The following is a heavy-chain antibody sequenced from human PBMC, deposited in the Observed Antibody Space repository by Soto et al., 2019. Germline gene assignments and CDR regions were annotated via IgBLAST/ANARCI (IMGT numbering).Heavy chain of an antibody. J-gene: IGHJ3*01. Sequence: EVRLVESEGGLVQPGGSLSLSCAASGFTFSYYWMHWVRQAPGQGLLWVSRIHSDGSSTTYADSVKGRFTISRDNAKNTVSLQMNRLRVEYTGVYFCARGDRGAFDLWGQGTMVTVSS. CDR1: GFTFSYYW. V-gene: IGHV3-74*01. D-gene: IGHD2-21*02. CDR3: ARGDRGAFDL. CDR2: IHSDGSST.